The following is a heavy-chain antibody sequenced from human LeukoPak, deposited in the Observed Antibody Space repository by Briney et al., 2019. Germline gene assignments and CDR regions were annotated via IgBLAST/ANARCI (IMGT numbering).Heavy chain of an antibody. CDR3: AREANYYGSGSYFEGTFDY. CDR2: IYYSGST. Sequence: SETLSLTCTVSGGSISSSIYYWGWIRQSPGKGLEWIGSIYYSGSTYYNPSLKSRVTLSVDTSKNEFSLKLTSVTAADTAVYYCAREANYYGSGSYFEGTFDYWGQGSLVTVSS. J-gene: IGHJ4*02. CDR1: GGSISSSIYY. D-gene: IGHD3-10*01. V-gene: IGHV4-39*07.